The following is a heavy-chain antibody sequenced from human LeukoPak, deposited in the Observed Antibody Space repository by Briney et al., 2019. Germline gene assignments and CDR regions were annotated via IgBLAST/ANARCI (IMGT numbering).Heavy chain of an antibody. J-gene: IGHJ4*02. CDR1: GFTFSSFA. V-gene: IGHV3-23*01. D-gene: IGHD4-17*01. CDR2: ISGSGGST. CDR3: AKDLPDYGDYVEGY. Sequence: GGSLRLPCAASGFTFSSFAMSWVRQAPGKGLEWVSTISGSGGSTNYADSVKGRFTFSRDNSKNTLYLQMNSLRAEDTAVYYCAKDLPDYGDYVEGYWGQGTLVTVSS.